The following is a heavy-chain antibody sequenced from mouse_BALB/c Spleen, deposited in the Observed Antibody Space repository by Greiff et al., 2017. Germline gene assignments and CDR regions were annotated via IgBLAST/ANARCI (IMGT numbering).Heavy chain of an antibody. V-gene: IGHV1-87*01. Sequence: QVQLQQSGAELARPGASVKLSCKASGYTFTSYWMQWVKQRPGQGLEWIGAIYPGDGDTRYTQKFKGKATLTADKSSSTAYMQLSSLASEDSAVYYCASAARATFYAMDYWGQGTSVTVSS. J-gene: IGHJ4*01. CDR3: ASAARATFYAMDY. CDR2: IYPGDGDT. CDR1: GYTFTSYW. D-gene: IGHD3-1*01.